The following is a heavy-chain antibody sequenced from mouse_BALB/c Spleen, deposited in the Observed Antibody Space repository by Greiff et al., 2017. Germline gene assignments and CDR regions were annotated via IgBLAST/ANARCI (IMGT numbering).Heavy chain of an antibody. CDR2: ISYDGSN. CDR1: GYSITSGYY. CDR3: ARGRGTTAGYFDV. J-gene: IGHJ1*01. V-gene: IGHV3-6*02. D-gene: IGHD1-2*01. Sequence: EVKLQESGPGLVKPSQSLSLTCSVTGYSITSGYYWNWIRQFPGNKLEWMGYISYDGSNNYNPSLKNRISITRDTSKNQFFLKLNSVTTEDTATYYCARGRGTTAGYFDVWGAGTTVTVSS.